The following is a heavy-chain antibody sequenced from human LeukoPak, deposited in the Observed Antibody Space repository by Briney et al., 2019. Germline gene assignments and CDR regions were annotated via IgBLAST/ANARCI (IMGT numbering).Heavy chain of an antibody. D-gene: IGHD3-10*01. V-gene: IGHV3-21*01. CDR1: GFTFSSHS. CDR2: ISSRSSFI. Sequence: PGGSLRLSCAASGFTFSSHSMNWIRQAPGKGLEWVSSISSRSSFIYYADSVKGRFTISRDNAKNSLYLQMNSLRAEDTAVYYCARDGDAGFGEDYWGQGTLVTVSS. CDR3: ARDGDAGFGEDY. J-gene: IGHJ4*02.